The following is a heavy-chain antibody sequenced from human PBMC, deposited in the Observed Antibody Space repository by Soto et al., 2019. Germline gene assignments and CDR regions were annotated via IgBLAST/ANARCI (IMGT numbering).Heavy chain of an antibody. CDR2: IYYSGST. CDR1: GISVSTSDYY. D-gene: IGHD2-15*01. J-gene: IGHJ4*02. Sequence: PSETLSLTCSVSGISVSTSDYYWVWVRHPPGKGLDWIGNIYYSGSTFYNPSLRSRVTISVDTSKNQFSLKLNSVTAADTAVYFCAGFVVPASRNSDFDYWGQGTLVTVSS. CDR3: AGFVVPASRNSDFDY. V-gene: IGHV4-39*01.